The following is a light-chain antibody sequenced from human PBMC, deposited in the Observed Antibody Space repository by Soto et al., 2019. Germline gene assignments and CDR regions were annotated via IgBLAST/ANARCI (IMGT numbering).Light chain of an antibody. CDR3: QQSYITPYT. CDR1: QSISGY. V-gene: IGKV1-39*01. CDR2: YAS. J-gene: IGKJ2*01. Sequence: DIQMTQSPSSLSASVGDRVTITCRASQSISGYLNWYHQKPGKAPKLLIYYASSLQSGVPSRFSGSGSGTDFTLTISSLQPEDFATHYCQQSYITPYTFGQGTKVEIK.